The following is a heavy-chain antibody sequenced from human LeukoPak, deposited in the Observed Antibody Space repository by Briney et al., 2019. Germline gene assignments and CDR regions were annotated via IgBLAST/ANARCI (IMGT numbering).Heavy chain of an antibody. CDR1: GGSFSGYY. Sequence: SETLSLTCAVYGGSFSGYYWSWIRQPPGKGLEWIGYIFNSEITDYNPSHESRVSISEDTSRNLLSLKQSSVTAADTAVYYCARWNEGLDYWGQGTLVTVSS. CDR3: ARWNEGLDY. V-gene: IGHV4-34*12. J-gene: IGHJ4*02. D-gene: IGHD1-1*01. CDR2: IFNSEIT.